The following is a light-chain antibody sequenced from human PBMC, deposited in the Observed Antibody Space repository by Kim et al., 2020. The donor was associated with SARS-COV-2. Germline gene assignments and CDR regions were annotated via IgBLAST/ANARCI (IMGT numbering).Light chain of an antibody. CDR3: QQYKSYPWT. J-gene: IGKJ1*01. V-gene: IGKV1-5*03. CDR1: ESISSW. Sequence: ASVGDRVTITCRARESISSWLAWYQHKSGKAPKLLIYKTSNLKSGVPSRFRGSGYGTEFTLSISSLQPDDVATYDGQQYKSYPWTFGQGTKVDIK. CDR2: KTS.